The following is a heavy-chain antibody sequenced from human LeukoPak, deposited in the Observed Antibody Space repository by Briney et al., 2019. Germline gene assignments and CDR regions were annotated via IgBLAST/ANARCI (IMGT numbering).Heavy chain of an antibody. D-gene: IGHD5-18*01. CDR3: ARATAADTAMIYFDY. V-gene: IGHV3-11*01. Sequence: GGSLRLSCAASGFTFSDYYMSWIRQAPGKGLEWVSYIRSSGNIIYSADSVKGRFTISRDNAKNSLYLQINSLRAEDTAVYYCARATAADTAMIYFDYWGQGTLVTVSS. CDR1: GFTFSDYY. CDR2: IRSSGNII. J-gene: IGHJ4*02.